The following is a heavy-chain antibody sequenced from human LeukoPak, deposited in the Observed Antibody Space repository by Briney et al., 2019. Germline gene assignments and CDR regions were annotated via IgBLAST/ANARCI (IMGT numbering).Heavy chain of an antibody. D-gene: IGHD5-18*01. CDR2: INPSGDSA. J-gene: IGHJ4*02. CDR3: ARGQKYRNGYTVTELGSGYFDY. CDR1: GYTFINYY. V-gene: IGHV1-46*01. Sequence: VASVKVSCKASGYTFINYYIHWVRRAPGQGLEWMGIINPSGDSATYAQKFQGRVTMTRDMSTSTVYMELSSLRSEDTAVYYCARGQKYRNGYTVTELGSGYFDYWGQGTLVTVSS.